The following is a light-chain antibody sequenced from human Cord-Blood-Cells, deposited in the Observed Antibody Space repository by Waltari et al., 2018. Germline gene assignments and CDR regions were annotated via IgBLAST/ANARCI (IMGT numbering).Light chain of an antibody. J-gene: IGLJ1*01. Sequence: QSALTQPASVSGSPGQSITIPCTGTSSDVGSYNIVSWYQQHPGKAPKLMIYEGSKRPSGVSNRFSGSKSGNTASLTISGLQAEDEADYYCCSYAGSSTYYVFGTGTKVTVL. CDR3: CSYAGSSTYYV. CDR2: EGS. CDR1: SSDVGSYNI. V-gene: IGLV2-23*01.